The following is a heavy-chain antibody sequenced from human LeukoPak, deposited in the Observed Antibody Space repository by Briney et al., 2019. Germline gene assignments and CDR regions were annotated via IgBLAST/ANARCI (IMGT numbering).Heavy chain of an antibody. Sequence: GGSLRLSCAVSGFTFSSYAMHWVRQAPGKGLEWVAVISYDGTNKYYADSVKGRFTISRDNSKNTLYLQMNSLRAEDTAVYYCARDGGDSTRYCSSSSCYSFNYWGQGTLVTVSP. CDR2: ISYDGTNK. CDR3: ARDGGDSTRYCSSSSCYSFNY. CDR1: GFTFSSYA. J-gene: IGHJ4*02. D-gene: IGHD2-2*02. V-gene: IGHV3-30-3*01.